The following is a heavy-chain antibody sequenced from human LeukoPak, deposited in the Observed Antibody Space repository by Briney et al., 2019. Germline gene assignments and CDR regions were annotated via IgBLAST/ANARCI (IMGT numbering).Heavy chain of an antibody. CDR2: IYDSGST. V-gene: IGHV4-59*01. CDR1: GGSISSYY. J-gene: IGHJ4*02. Sequence: SETLSLTCTVSGGSISSYYWSWIRQPPGKGLEWIGNIYDSGSTNYNPSLKSRVTISVDTSKNQCSLKLSSVTATDTAVYYCARQSISGSSLSYFDYWGQGTLVNVSS. D-gene: IGHD3-22*01. CDR3: ARQSISGSSLSYFDY.